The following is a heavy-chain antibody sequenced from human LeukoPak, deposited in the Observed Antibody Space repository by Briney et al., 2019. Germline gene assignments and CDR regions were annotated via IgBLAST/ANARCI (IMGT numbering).Heavy chain of an antibody. J-gene: IGHJ6*02. CDR3: AREYSSGWLYYYYGMDV. D-gene: IGHD6-25*01. V-gene: IGHV4-34*01. CDR2: INHSGST. CDR1: GGSFSGYY. Sequence: SETLSLTCAVYGGSFSGYYWSWIRQPPGKGLEWIGEINHSGSTNYNPSLKSRVTISVDTSKNQFSLKLSSVTAADTAVYYCAREYSSGWLYYYYGMDVWGQGTTVTVSS.